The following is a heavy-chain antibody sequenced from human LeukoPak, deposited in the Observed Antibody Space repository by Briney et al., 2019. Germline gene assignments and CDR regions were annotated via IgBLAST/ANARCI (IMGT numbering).Heavy chain of an antibody. CDR3: ARERREQLLPPYTRSVTYFDH. V-gene: IGHV3-7*03. CDR1: EFISTSSW. J-gene: IGHJ4*02. Sequence: GGSLRLSCAGSEFISTSSWMSWVRQAPGKGLEWVANIKRDGSEKNYVDSVKGRFTIFKDNAKNSLYLQMNCLRVDDTAVYYCARERREQLLPPYTRSVTYFDHWGQGTLVTVSS. D-gene: IGHD2-2*01. CDR2: IKRDGSEK.